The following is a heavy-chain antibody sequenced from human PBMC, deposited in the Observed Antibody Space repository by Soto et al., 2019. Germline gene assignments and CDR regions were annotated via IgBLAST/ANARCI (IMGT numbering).Heavy chain of an antibody. V-gene: IGHV4-31*03. CDR1: GGSISMGGSY. J-gene: IGHJ5*02. Sequence: QLQRQESGPGLWKPPQTRSLTCTFSGGSISMGGSYWSGTRQHPGKGLEWIGYIYYSGSTYYNPSLKSRVTISVDTSKNQFSLKLSSVTAADTAVYYCARSVFPWGQGTLVTVSS. CDR3: ARSVFP. CDR2: IYYSGST.